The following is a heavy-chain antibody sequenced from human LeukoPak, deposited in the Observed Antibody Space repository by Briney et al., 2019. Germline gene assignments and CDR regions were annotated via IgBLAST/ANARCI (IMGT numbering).Heavy chain of an antibody. D-gene: IGHD6-13*01. Sequence: ASVKVSCKASGYTFTSYDINSVPEATGQGLEWRGWMNLNSGNTGYAQTFQGGVTMTRNTSISTAYMELSSLTSEDTAVYYCARVRHGSSWYLGYWGQGTLVTVSS. CDR1: GYTFTSYD. CDR3: ARVRHGSSWYLGY. V-gene: IGHV1-8*01. CDR2: MNLNSGNT. J-gene: IGHJ4*02.